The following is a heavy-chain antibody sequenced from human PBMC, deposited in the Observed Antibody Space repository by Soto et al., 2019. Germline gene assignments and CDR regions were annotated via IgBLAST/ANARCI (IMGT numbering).Heavy chain of an antibody. CDR2: ISGSGGST. CDR1: GVTFSSYA. J-gene: IGHJ6*04. CDR3: AKVETPITVGGVIVIPRIDYGMEG. Sequence: HLGGSLRRSCAASGVTFSSYAMSGFRQAPGQGLEWVSAISGSGGSTCYSDSVKGRFTISRDNSKNTLYLKLNSLRAEDTAVYYCAKVETPITVGGVIVIPRIDYGMEGWGKESTVTVGS. D-gene: IGHD3-16*02. V-gene: IGHV3-23*01.